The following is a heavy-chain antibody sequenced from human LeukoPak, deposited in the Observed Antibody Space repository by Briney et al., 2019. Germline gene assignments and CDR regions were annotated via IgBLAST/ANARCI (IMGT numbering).Heavy chain of an antibody. J-gene: IGHJ6*02. CDR2: IYYGGST. CDR3: ARRSHCTGDSCYPV. CDR1: GDSMTSSNHY. D-gene: IGHD2-15*01. V-gene: IGHV4-39*01. Sequence: SETLSLTCTVSGDSMTSSNHYWVWIRQPPGKGLKWIGSIYYGGSTYYNPSLKSRVTISQDTSKNQFSLKVNTVTAADTAVYHCARRSHCTGDSCYPVWGQGTTVTVSS.